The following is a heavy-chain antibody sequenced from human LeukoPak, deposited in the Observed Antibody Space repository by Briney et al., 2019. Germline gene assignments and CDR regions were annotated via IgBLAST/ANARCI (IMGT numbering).Heavy chain of an antibody. CDR3: ARDPGAFPYFFDC. CDR1: GFTFSSYS. Sequence: GSLRLSCAASGFTFSSYSMNWVRQAPGKGLEWVSYISSSSSTIYYADSVRGRFTISRDNSKNTLYLQMNSLRVEDTAVYFCARDPGAFPYFFDCWGQGTLVTVSS. D-gene: IGHD4/OR15-4a*01. V-gene: IGHV3-48*01. CDR2: ISSSSSTI. J-gene: IGHJ4*02.